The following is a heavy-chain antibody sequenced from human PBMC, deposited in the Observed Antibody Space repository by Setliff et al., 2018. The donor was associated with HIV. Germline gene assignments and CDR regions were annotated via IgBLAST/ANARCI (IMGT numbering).Heavy chain of an antibody. V-gene: IGHV4-4*09. J-gene: IGHJ4*02. CDR1: GGSISGYH. CDR3: ARSPSYRSSWEYYFDY. Sequence: PSETLSPTCTVSGGSISGYHWNWLRQTPGKGLEWIGYIYTSRGTNYNHSLRTRVIISVDTSNQFSLKLSSVTAADAAVYYCARSPSYRSSWEYYFDYWGQGIQVTVSS. CDR2: IYTSRGT. D-gene: IGHD6-13*01.